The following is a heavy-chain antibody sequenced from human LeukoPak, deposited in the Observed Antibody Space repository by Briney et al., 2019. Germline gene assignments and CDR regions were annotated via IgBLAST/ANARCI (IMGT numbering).Heavy chain of an antibody. J-gene: IGHJ4*02. Sequence: SVKVSCKASGGTFSNYAISWVRQAPGQGLEWMGGIIPIFGTANYAQKFHGRVTITADESTSTAYMELGSLTSEDTAVYCCARDSEFRGVNLLWYWGQGTLVTVSS. D-gene: IGHD3-10*01. CDR1: GGTFSNYA. CDR3: ARDSEFRGVNLLWY. V-gene: IGHV1-69*13. CDR2: IIPIFGTA.